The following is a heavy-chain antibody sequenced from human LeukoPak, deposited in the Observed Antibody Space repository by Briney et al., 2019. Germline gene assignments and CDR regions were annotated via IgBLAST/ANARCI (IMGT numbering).Heavy chain of an antibody. CDR1: GFTFSSYA. CDR3: ARGWYYDILTGYSPLGGYFDY. V-gene: IGHV3-30-3*01. J-gene: IGHJ4*02. Sequence: GGSLRLSCAASGFTFSSYAMHWVRQAPGKGLEWVAVISYDGSNKYYADSVKGRFTISRDNSKNTLYLQMNSLRAEDTAVYYCARGWYYDILTGYSPLGGYFDYWGQGTLVTVSS. D-gene: IGHD3-9*01. CDR2: ISYDGSNK.